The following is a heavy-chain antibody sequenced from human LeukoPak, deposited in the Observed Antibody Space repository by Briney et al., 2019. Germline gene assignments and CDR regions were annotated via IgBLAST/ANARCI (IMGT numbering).Heavy chain of an antibody. J-gene: IGHJ4*02. Sequence: SETLSLTCAVYGGSFSDYYWSWIRQPPGKALEWIGEINHSGSTNYNPSLKSRVTISVDTSKNQFPLRLSSLTAADAAVYYCARAQTTAATPYYFDYWGQGTLVTVSS. CDR1: GGSFSDYY. V-gene: IGHV4-34*01. CDR3: ARAQTTAATPYYFDY. CDR2: INHSGST. D-gene: IGHD6-25*01.